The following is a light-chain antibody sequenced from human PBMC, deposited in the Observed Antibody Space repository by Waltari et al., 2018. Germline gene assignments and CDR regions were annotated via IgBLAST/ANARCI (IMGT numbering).Light chain of an antibody. J-gene: IGKJ1*01. V-gene: IGKV4-1*01. CDR2: WAS. CDR1: QGVLYSSNNNNY. CDR3: QQYYTTPRT. Sequence: DIVMTQSPDSLAVSLGERATINCKSSQGVLYSSNNNNYLAWYRQKPGQPPKLPFYWASTRASGVPDRFSGSGSGTDFTLTISSLQAEDVAVYYCQQYYTTPRTFGQGTTVEIK.